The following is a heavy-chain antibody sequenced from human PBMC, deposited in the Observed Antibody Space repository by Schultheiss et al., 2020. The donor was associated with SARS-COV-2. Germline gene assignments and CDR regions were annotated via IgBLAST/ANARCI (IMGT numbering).Heavy chain of an antibody. D-gene: IGHD2-8*02. CDR3: AKDGAVCTGGACDSITFHNMDV. J-gene: IGHJ6*03. CDR1: GFTFSSYA. Sequence: GGSLRLSCAASGFTFSSYAMSWVRQAPGKGLEWVSAISGSGARTYYADSVKGRFTISRDNSMNTFYLQMNSLRADDTAVYYCAKDGAVCTGGACDSITFHNMDVWGNGTTVTVSS. CDR2: ISGSGART. V-gene: IGHV3-23*01.